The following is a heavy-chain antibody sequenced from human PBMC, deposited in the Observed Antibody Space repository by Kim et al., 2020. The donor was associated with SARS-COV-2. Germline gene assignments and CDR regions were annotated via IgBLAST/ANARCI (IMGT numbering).Heavy chain of an antibody. J-gene: IGHJ4*02. Sequence: GGSLRLSCAASGFTFSSHSMTWVRQAPGKGLEWVSSITSSGGYISYADSLKGRFTISRDNAKNSLYLQMIRLRVEDTAVYYCLRTRFVLEAVDFWGQGPL. CDR1: GFTFSSHS. CDR3: LRTRFVLEAVDF. V-gene: IGHV3-21*06. CDR2: ITSSGGYI. D-gene: IGHD2-15*01.